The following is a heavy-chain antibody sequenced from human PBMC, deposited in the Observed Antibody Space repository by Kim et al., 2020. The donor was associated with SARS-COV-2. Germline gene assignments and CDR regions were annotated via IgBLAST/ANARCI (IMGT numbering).Heavy chain of an antibody. Sequence: GGSLRLSCAASGFTFGDYAMHWVRQAPGKGLEWVSGISWNSGSIGYADSVKGRFTISRDKAKNSLYLQMNSMRAEDTALYYCAKDIKKRFLEWLSLGPPYYWGQGTLLPVSS. CDR1: GFTFGDYA. J-gene: IGHJ4*02. V-gene: IGHV3-9*01. CDR2: ISWNSGSI. D-gene: IGHD3-3*01. CDR3: AKDIKKRFLEWLSLGPPYY.